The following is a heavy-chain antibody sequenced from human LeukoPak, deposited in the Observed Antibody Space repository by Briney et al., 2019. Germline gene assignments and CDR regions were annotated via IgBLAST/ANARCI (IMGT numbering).Heavy chain of an antibody. CDR1: GGSFSGYY. CDR2: INHSGST. V-gene: IGHV4-34*01. D-gene: IGHD3-22*01. CDR3: ARERYYDSSGYLY. J-gene: IGHJ4*02. Sequence: SETLSLTCAVYGGSFSGYYWSGIRQPPGKGLEWIGEINHSGSTNYNPSLKSRVTISVDTAKNQFSLKLSSVTAADTAVYYCARERYYDSSGYLYWGQGTLVTVSS.